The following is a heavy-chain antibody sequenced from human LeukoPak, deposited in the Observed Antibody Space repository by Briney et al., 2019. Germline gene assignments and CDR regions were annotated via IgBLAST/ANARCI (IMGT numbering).Heavy chain of an antibody. CDR3: ARRSGIAVAGAFDY. J-gene: IGHJ4*02. D-gene: IGHD6-19*01. CDR1: GFTVSSNY. CDR2: IYSGGST. V-gene: IGHV3-66*04. Sequence: GGSLRLSCAASGFTVSSNYMSWVRQAPGKGLDCVAIIYSGGSTYYADSVKGRFTIPRDNAKSSVYLQLNSLRADDTAIYYCARRSGIAVAGAFDYWGQGTLVTVSS.